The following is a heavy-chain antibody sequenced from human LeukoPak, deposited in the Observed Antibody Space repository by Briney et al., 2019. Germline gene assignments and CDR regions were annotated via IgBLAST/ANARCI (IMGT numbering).Heavy chain of an antibody. CDR2: MNPNSGNT. Sequence: ASVKVSCKASGYTFTSYDINWVRQATGQGLEWMGWMNPNSGNTGYAQKFQGRVTMTRNTSISTAYMELSSLRSEDTAVYYCAKLRWGGGYYYYYMDVWGKGTTVTVSS. CDR1: GYTFTSYD. V-gene: IGHV1-8*01. J-gene: IGHJ6*03. CDR3: AKLRWGGGYYYYYMDV. D-gene: IGHD2-21*01.